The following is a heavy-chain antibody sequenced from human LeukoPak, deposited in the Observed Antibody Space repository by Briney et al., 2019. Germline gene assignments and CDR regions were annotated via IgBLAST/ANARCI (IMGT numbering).Heavy chain of an antibody. J-gene: IGHJ5*02. CDR2: ISAYNGNT. Sequence: ASVKVSCKASGYTFTSYGISWVRQAPGQGLEWMGWISAYNGNTNYAQKLQGRVTMTTDTSTSTAYMELRSLRSDDTAVYYCAREAICSSTSCYGLDPWGQGTLVTVSS. V-gene: IGHV1-18*01. CDR3: AREAICSSTSCYGLDP. D-gene: IGHD2-2*01. CDR1: GYTFTSYG.